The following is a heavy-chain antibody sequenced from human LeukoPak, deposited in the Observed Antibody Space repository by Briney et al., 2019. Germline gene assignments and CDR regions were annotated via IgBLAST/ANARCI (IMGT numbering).Heavy chain of an antibody. V-gene: IGHV4-59*08. CDR1: GGSISSYC. J-gene: IGHJ6*03. Sequence: SETLSLTCTVSGGSISSYCWSWIRQPPGKGLEWIGYIYYSGSTNYNPSLKSRVTISVDTSKNQFSLKLSSVTAADTAVYYCARAPVLLWFGDPPYYYYYMDVWGKGTTVTVSS. CDR2: IYYSGST. D-gene: IGHD3-10*01. CDR3: ARAPVLLWFGDPPYYYYYMDV.